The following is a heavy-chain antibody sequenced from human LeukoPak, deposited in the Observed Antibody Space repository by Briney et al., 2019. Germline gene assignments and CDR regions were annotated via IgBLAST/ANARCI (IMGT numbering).Heavy chain of an antibody. CDR1: GFTVSSNY. CDR2: IYSGGST. V-gene: IGHV3-66*01. Sequence: GGSLRLSCAASGFTVSSNYMSWVRQAPGKGLEWVSVIYSGGSTYYADSVKGRFIISRDNSKNTLYLQMNSLRAEDTAVYYCAREVYGDYDNWFDPWGQGTLVTVSS. J-gene: IGHJ5*02. CDR3: AREVYGDYDNWFDP. D-gene: IGHD4-17*01.